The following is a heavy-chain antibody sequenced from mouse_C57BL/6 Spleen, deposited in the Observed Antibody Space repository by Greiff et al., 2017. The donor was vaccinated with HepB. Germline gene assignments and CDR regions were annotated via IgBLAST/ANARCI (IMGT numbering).Heavy chain of an antibody. CDR1: GYTFTSYW. Sequence: QVQLQQPGTELVKPGASVKLSCKASGYTFTSYWMHWVKQRPGQGLEWIGNINPSNGGTNYNEKFKSKATLTVDKSSSTAYMQLSSLTSEDSAVYYCARSGSDYGSRSYAMDYWGQGTSVTVSS. D-gene: IGHD1-1*01. CDR2: INPSNGGT. CDR3: ARSGSDYGSRSYAMDY. V-gene: IGHV1-53*01. J-gene: IGHJ4*01.